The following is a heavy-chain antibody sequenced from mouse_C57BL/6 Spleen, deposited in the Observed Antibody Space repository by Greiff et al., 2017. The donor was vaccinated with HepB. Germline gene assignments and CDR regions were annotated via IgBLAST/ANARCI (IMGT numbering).Heavy chain of an antibody. D-gene: IGHD4-1*01. J-gene: IGHJ1*03. Sequence: EVQLVESGGGLVKPGGSLKLSCAASGFTFSDYGMHWVRQAPEKGLEWVAYISSGSSTIYYADTVKGRFTISRDNAKNTLFLQMTSLRSEDTAMYYCARKTAWDWYFDVWGTGTTVTVSS. CDR1: GFTFSDYG. CDR3: ARKTAWDWYFDV. V-gene: IGHV5-17*01. CDR2: ISSGSSTI.